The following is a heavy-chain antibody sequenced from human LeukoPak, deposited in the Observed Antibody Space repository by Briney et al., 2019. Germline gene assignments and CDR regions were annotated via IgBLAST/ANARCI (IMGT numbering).Heavy chain of an antibody. Sequence: GGSLRLSCAASGFIFSSYSMNWVRQAPGKGLQWVSYISSSSSTVFYTDSVKGRFTISRDNAKNALDLQMNSLRLEDTAVYYCARDWAPVSMKAVPFDCWGQGTLVTVSS. CDR2: ISSSSSTV. D-gene: IGHD2/OR15-2a*01. CDR3: ARDWAPVSMKAVPFDC. J-gene: IGHJ4*02. V-gene: IGHV3-48*04. CDR1: GFIFSSYS.